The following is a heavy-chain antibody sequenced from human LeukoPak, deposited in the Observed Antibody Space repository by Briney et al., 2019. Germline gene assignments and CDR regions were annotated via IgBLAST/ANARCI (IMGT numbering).Heavy chain of an antibody. CDR2: ISSSSSYI. CDR1: GFTFSSYS. V-gene: IGHV3-21*01. Sequence: KSGGSLRLSCAASGFTFSSYSMNWVRQAPGKGLEWVSSISSSSSYIYYADSVKGRFTISRDNAKNSLYLQMNSLRAEDTAVYYCAKDGVAETADYWGQGTLVTVSS. J-gene: IGHJ4*02. CDR3: AKDGVAETADY. D-gene: IGHD3-3*01.